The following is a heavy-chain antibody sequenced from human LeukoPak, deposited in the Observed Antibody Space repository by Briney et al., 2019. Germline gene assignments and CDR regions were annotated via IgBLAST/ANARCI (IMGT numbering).Heavy chain of an antibody. CDR3: ARAQALYGSGSYEIDY. D-gene: IGHD3-10*01. Sequence: ASVKVSCKASGYTFTGYYMHWVRQAPGHGLEWMGWINPNSGGTNYAQKFQGRVTMTRDTSISTAYMELSRLRSDDTAVYYCARAQALYGSGSYEIDYWGQGTLVTVSS. CDR1: GYTFTGYY. CDR2: INPNSGGT. J-gene: IGHJ4*02. V-gene: IGHV1-2*02.